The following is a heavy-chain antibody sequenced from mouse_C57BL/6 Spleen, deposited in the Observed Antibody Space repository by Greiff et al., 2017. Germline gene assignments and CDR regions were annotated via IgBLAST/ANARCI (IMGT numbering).Heavy chain of an antibody. J-gene: IGHJ4*01. D-gene: IGHD2-5*01. CDR2: IYPGDGDT. V-gene: IGHV1-82*01. Sequence: VQLQQSGPELVKPGASVKISCKASGYAFSSSWLNWVKQRPGKGLEWIGRIYPGDGDTNYNGKFKGKATLTADKSSSTAYMQLSSLTSEDSAVYFCARLDSNYAYAMDYWGQGTSVTVSS. CDR3: ARLDSNYAYAMDY. CDR1: GYAFSSSW.